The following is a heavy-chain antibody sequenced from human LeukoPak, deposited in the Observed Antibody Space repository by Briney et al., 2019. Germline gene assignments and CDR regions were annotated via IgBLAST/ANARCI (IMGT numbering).Heavy chain of an antibody. CDR3: ARGYCSSTSCYALDY. D-gene: IGHD2-2*01. CDR1: GGSFSGYY. V-gene: IGHV4-34*01. Sequence: PSETLSLTCAVYGGSFSGYYWSWIRQPPGKGLEWIGEINHSGSTNYNPSLKSRVTISVDTSKNQFSLKLSSVTAADTAVYYCARGYCSSTSCYALDYRGQGTLVTVSS. J-gene: IGHJ4*02. CDR2: INHSGST.